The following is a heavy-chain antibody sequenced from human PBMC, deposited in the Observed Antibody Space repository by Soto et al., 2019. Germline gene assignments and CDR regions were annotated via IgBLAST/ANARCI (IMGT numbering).Heavy chain of an antibody. CDR1: GFTFRNYD. J-gene: IGHJ6*02. CDR2: ISAAGDP. Sequence: EVQLVESGGGLVQPGGSLRLSCGASGFTFRNYDMHWVRQGTGKGLEWVSGISAAGDPDYADSVEGRFTISRENAQNSFFLQMNTLRLGDTAVYYCARTDRVFYGLDDWGQGTTVIVSS. V-gene: IGHV3-13*05. CDR3: ARTDRVFYGLDD.